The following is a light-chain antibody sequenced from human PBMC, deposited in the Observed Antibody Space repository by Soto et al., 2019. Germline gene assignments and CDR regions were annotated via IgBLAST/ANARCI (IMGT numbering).Light chain of an antibody. CDR3: QQNDNVPLT. V-gene: IGKV1-33*01. CDR2: DAS. CDR1: QDINNY. J-gene: IGKJ4*01. Sequence: DIPMTQSPSSLSASVGERVTITCQASQDINNYLSWYQQKPGKAPTLLIYDASNLETRVPSRFSGSGSGTDFTFTISSLQAEDIATYYCQQNDNVPLTFGGGTKVEIK.